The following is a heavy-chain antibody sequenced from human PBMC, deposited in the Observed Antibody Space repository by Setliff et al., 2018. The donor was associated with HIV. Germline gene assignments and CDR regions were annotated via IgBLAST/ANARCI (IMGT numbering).Heavy chain of an antibody. CDR1: GFTFSSYW. CDR2: INSDGSTT. V-gene: IGHV3-74*01. Sequence: LTCAASGFTFSSYWMHWVRQAPGKGLVWVSNINSDGSTTAYADPVKGRVTVSRDNSKNTLYLHMNNLRGDDTAVYYCAKGCGGAGFCYYADYWGQGTVVTVSS. J-gene: IGHJ4*02. D-gene: IGHD2-21*01. CDR3: AKGCGGAGFCYYADY.